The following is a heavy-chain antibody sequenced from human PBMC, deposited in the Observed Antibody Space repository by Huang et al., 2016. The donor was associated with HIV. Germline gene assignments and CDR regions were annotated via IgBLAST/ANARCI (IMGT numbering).Heavy chain of an antibody. V-gene: IGHV4-34*02. J-gene: IGHJ4*02. CDR3: ARRYNSRRDY. D-gene: IGHD3-22*01. CDR2: INHTANT. CDR1: GGSFSGYY. Sequence: QVQLEQWGAGLLKASETLSLTCAVYGGSFSGYYWNWLRQAPGKGLERVGEINHTANTNYTPSLKGRVNLSVDTAKSQFSLYLTSLSAADTGTYFCARRYNSRRDYWGRGTLVTVHS.